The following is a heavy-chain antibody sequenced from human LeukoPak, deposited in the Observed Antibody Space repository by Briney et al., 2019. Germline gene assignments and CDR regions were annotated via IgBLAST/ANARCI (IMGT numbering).Heavy chain of an antibody. Sequence: PGGSLRLSCAASGFTFSSYAMSWVRQAPGKGLEWVSHISWDGGSTYYADSVKGRFTISRDNSKNSLYLQMNSLRTEDTALYYCAKGGCSSTSCYLQGYYYYYMDVWGKGTTVTVSS. CDR1: GFTFSSYA. CDR2: ISWDGGST. V-gene: IGHV3-43*01. CDR3: AKGGCSSTSCYLQGYYYYYMDV. D-gene: IGHD2-2*01. J-gene: IGHJ6*03.